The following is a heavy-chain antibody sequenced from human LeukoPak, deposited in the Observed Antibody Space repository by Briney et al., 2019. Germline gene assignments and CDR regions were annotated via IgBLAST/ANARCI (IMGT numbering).Heavy chain of an antibody. Sequence: GASVKVSCKASGYTFTSYDISWVRQATGQGLEWMGRVNPNSGNTGYAQKFQGRVTMTRDTSISTAYMELSSLRSEDTAVYYCARRRSSSLNWFDPWGQGTLVTVSS. CDR3: ARRRSSSLNWFDP. CDR2: VNPNSGNT. CDR1: GYTFTSYD. D-gene: IGHD6-13*01. J-gene: IGHJ5*02. V-gene: IGHV1-8*01.